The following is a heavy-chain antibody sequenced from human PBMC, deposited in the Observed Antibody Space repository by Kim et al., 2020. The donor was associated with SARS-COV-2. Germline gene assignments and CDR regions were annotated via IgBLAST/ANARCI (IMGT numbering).Heavy chain of an antibody. CDR1: GFTFDDYA. CDR3: AKDMGYSSWYKGFDY. D-gene: IGHD6-13*01. V-gene: IGHV3-9*01. CDR2: ISWNSGSI. Sequence: GGSLRLSCAASGFTFDDYAMHWVRQAPGKGLEWVSGISWNSGSIGYADSVKGRFTISRDNAKNSLYLQMNSLRAEDTALYYCAKDMGYSSWYKGFDYWGQGTLVTVSS. J-gene: IGHJ4*02.